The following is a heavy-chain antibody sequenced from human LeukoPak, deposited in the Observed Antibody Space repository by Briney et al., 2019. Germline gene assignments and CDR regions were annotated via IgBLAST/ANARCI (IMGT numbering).Heavy chain of an antibody. CDR1: GFTFSNYG. CDR2: IRYDGSNK. D-gene: IGHD2-15*01. Sequence: GGSLRLSCAASGFTFSNYGMHWVRQAPGKGLEWVAFIRYDGSNKYYADSVKGRFTISRDNAKNSLYLQMNSLRAEDTAVYYCARDLLLFSEGENWFDPWGQGTLVTVSS. V-gene: IGHV3-30*02. CDR3: ARDLLLFSEGENWFDP. J-gene: IGHJ5*02.